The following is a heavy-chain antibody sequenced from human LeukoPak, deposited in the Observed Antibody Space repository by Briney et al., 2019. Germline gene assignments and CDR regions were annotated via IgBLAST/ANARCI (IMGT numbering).Heavy chain of an antibody. CDR1: GYTFTSYG. CDR2: ISAYNGNT. CDR3: ARETTVFFDY. Sequence: ASVKVSCKASGYTFTSYGISWVRQAPGQGLEWMGWISAYNGNTNYAQKLQGRVTITRDTSASTAYMELSSLRSEDTAVYYCARETTVFFDYWGQGTLVTVSS. J-gene: IGHJ4*02. D-gene: IGHD4-17*01. V-gene: IGHV1-18*01.